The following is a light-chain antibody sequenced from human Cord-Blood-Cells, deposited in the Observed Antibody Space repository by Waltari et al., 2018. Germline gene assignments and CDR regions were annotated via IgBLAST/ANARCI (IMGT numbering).Light chain of an antibody. Sequence: DIVLTQPPGTLSLSPGERATLSCRASQSVSSSYLAWYQQKPGQAPRLLIYDASSRATGIPDRFSGSGSGTDFTLTISRLEPEDFAVYYCQQYGSSWTFGQGTKVEIK. CDR3: QQYGSSWT. J-gene: IGKJ1*01. CDR2: DAS. CDR1: QSVSSSY. V-gene: IGKV3-20*01.